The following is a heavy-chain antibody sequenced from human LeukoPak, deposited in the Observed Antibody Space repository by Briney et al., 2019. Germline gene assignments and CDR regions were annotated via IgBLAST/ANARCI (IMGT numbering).Heavy chain of an antibody. CDR2: IYHSGST. D-gene: IGHD3-10*01. Sequence: SQTLSLTCAVSGGSISSGGYSWSWIRQPPGKGLEWIGYIYHSGSTYYNPSLKSRVTISVDRSKNQFSLKLSSVTAADTAVYYCARDVAYYYGSGTWFDPWGQGTLVTVSS. CDR1: GGSISSGGYS. CDR3: ARDVAYYYGSGTWFDP. J-gene: IGHJ5*02. V-gene: IGHV4-30-2*01.